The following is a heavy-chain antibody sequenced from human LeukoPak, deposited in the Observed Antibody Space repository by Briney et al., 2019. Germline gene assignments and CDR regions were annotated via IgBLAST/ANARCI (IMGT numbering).Heavy chain of an antibody. D-gene: IGHD3-22*01. J-gene: IGHJ4*02. V-gene: IGHV1-69*05. CDR2: IIPIFGTA. Sequence: SVKVSFKASGGTFSSYAISWVRQAPGQGLEWMGRIIPIFGTANYAQKFQGRVTITTVETTSNAYIELRSLRSEDTAVYYCARPHRTYYYDSSGYYFPLDYWGQGTLVTVS. CDR3: ARPHRTYYYDSSGYYFPLDY. CDR1: GGTFSSYA.